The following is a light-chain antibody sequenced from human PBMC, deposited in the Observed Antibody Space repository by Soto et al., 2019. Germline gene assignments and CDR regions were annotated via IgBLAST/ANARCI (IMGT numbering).Light chain of an antibody. CDR1: QSVTSSY. J-gene: IGKJ4*01. CDR2: GAF. Sequence: EIVLTQSPGTLSLSPGERATLSCRASQSVTSSYLAWYQQKPGQAPRLLMYGAFSRATGIPDRFSGSGSGTDFTLTISRLEPEDLAVYYCQQYADSPTFGGGTKVDIK. CDR3: QQYADSPT. V-gene: IGKV3-20*01.